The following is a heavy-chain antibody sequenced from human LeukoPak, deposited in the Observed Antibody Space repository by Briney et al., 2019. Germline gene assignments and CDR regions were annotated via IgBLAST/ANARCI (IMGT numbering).Heavy chain of an antibody. Sequence: GGSLRLSCAASGFTFNNFAMSWVRQAPGKGLEWVSGISGRGGSTYYADSVKGRFTISRDNSKNTLYLQMNSLRAEDTAVYYCAKDGVGFSSGRFDYWGQGTLVTVSS. V-gene: IGHV3-23*01. CDR3: AKDGVGFSSGRFDY. J-gene: IGHJ4*02. CDR2: ISGRGGST. CDR1: GFTFNNFA. D-gene: IGHD6-19*01.